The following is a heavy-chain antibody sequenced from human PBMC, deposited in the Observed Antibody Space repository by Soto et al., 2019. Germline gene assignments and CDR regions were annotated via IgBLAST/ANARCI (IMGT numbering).Heavy chain of an antibody. D-gene: IGHD5-12*01. Sequence: QVQLVQSGAEVKKPGASVKVSCKASGYTFTSYGISWVRQAPGQGLEWMGWISAYNGNTNYAQKLQGRVTMTTDTSTSTAYMELRSLRSEDTAVYYCARDREKIVATMKADGDYWGQGTLVTVSS. CDR2: ISAYNGNT. V-gene: IGHV1-18*04. CDR3: ARDREKIVATMKADGDY. CDR1: GYTFTSYG. J-gene: IGHJ4*02.